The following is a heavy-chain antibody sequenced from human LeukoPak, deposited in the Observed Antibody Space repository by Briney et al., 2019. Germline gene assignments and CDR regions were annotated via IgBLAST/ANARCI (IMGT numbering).Heavy chain of an antibody. CDR3: ARDWGYGSGSYYSFDY. Sequence: PGRSLRLSCAASGFTFSSYGMHWVRQAPGKGLEWVAVIWYDGSNKYYADSVKGRFTISRDNSENTLYLQMNSLRAEDTAVYYCARDWGYGSGSYYSFDYWGQGTLVTVSS. CDR2: IWYDGSNK. D-gene: IGHD3-10*01. CDR1: GFTFSSYG. V-gene: IGHV3-33*01. J-gene: IGHJ4*02.